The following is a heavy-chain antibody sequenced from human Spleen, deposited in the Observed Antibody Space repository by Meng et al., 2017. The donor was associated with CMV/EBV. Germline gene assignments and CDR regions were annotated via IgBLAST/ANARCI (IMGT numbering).Heavy chain of an antibody. CDR3: AKDELRAQSYYYYGMDV. D-gene: IGHD5-24*01. Sequence: GGSLRLSCAASGFTFGSYGMHWVRQAPGKGLEWAAFIRYDGTNKYYADSVKGRFTISRDNSKNTLYLQMNSLRAEDTAVYYCAKDELRAQSYYYYGMDVWGQGTTVTVSS. CDR2: IRYDGTNK. J-gene: IGHJ6*02. V-gene: IGHV3-30*02. CDR1: GFTFGSYG.